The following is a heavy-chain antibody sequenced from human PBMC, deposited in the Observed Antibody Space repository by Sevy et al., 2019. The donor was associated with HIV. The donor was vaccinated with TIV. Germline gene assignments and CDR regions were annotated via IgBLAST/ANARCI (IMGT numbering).Heavy chain of an antibody. CDR3: AGENAWGRGYS. CDR1: GGSITSLY. Sequence: SGTLSLTCTVSGGSITSLYWNWIRQPPGKGLEWIANIYYNGHINYNPSLKSQVTLSLDTSKNQFSLRLSSVTAADTAMYYCAGENAWGRGYSWGQGTLVTVSS. V-gene: IGHV4-59*08. D-gene: IGHD1-26*01. CDR2: IYYNGHI. J-gene: IGHJ4*02.